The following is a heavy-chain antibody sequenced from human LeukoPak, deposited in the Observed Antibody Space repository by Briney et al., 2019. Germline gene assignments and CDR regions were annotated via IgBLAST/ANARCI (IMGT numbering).Heavy chain of an antibody. CDR2: INPSGGST. D-gene: IGHD3-22*01. Sequence: ASVKVSCKASGYTFTGYYMHWVRQAPGQGLEWMGIINPSGGSTSYAQKFQGRVTMTRDTSTSTVYMELSSLRSEDTAVYYCATGEVYDSSGYYPLFDYWGQGTLVTVSS. CDR3: ATGEVYDSSGYYPLFDY. J-gene: IGHJ4*02. CDR1: GYTFTGYY. V-gene: IGHV1-46*01.